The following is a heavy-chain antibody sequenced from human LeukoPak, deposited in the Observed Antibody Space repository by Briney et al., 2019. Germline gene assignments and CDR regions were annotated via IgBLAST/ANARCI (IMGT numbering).Heavy chain of an antibody. CDR1: GFIFDEYG. D-gene: IGHD6-19*01. Sequence: GGSLRLSCAASGFIFDEYGMSWVRQAPGKGLEWVSGITWNGGSTGYADSVKGRFTISRDNANNSLYLQMNSLRAEDTALYYCAKGYSSFDPWGQGTLVTVSS. CDR2: ITWNGGST. J-gene: IGHJ5*02. CDR3: AKGYSSFDP. V-gene: IGHV3-20*04.